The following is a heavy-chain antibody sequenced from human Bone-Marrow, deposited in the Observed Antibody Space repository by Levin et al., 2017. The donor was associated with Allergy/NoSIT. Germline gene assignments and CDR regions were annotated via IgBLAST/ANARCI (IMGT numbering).Heavy chain of an antibody. D-gene: IGHD3-9*01. V-gene: IGHV3-30*18. CDR2: ISKDGGAK. J-gene: IGHJ4*02. Sequence: SCAATGLNFDIYDMHWVRQAPGKGLEWVALISKDGGAKFYAESVKGRFTISRDNAKKTLSLQVNRLTTEDTAVYYCVKGGVPFDWSRKWGQGTLVTVSS. CDR3: VKGGVPFDWSRK. CDR1: GLNFDIYD.